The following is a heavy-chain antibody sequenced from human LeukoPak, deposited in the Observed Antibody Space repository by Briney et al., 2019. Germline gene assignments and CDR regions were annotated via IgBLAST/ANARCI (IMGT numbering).Heavy chain of an antibody. V-gene: IGHV4-61*01. CDR3: ARGQGFGWYYFDY. CDR1: GGSVSSCSNC. J-gene: IGHJ4*02. Sequence: SETLSLTCTVSGGSVSSCSNCWGWIRQPPGKGLEWFGYIYYSGSSNYNPSLRRRVTISVHTPKNQHSLRLISVTAADTPVYYCARGQGFGWYYFDYWGQGTLVTVSS. CDR2: IYYSGSS. D-gene: IGHD6-19*01.